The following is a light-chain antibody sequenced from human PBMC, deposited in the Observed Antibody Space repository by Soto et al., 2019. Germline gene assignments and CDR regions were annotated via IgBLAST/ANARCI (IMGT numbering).Light chain of an antibody. CDR3: QQYNNYPRT. J-gene: IGKJ1*01. CDR2: DAS. V-gene: IGKV1-5*01. Sequence: DIQMTQTPSTLSASVGDRDTITCRASESIRTWLAWYQHKPGKAPKFLIYDASTLESGVPSRFSGSGSGTEFTLTISSLQPDDFATYYCQQYNNYPRTFGQGTNVEIK. CDR1: ESIRTW.